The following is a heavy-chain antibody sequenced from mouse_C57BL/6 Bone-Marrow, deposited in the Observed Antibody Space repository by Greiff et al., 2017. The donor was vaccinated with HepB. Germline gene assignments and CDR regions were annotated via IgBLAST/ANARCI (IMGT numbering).Heavy chain of an antibody. J-gene: IGHJ1*03. D-gene: IGHD1-1*01. CDR3: ARDDYGGRDWYFDV. Sequence: QVQLQQSGAELMKPGASVKLSCKATGYTFTGYWIEWVKQRPGHGLEWIGDIFPGSGSTNYNEKFTGKATFTADTSSNTAYMQLSSLTTEDSAIYYGARDDYGGRDWYFDVWGTGTTVTVSS. CDR1: GYTFTGYW. V-gene: IGHV1-9*01. CDR2: IFPGSGST.